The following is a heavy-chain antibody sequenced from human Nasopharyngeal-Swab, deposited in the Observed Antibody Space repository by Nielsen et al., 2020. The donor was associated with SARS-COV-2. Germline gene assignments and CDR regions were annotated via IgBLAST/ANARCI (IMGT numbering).Heavy chain of an antibody. V-gene: IGHV3-15*01. Sequence: VRQAPGKGLEWVGRIKSKTDGGTTDYTAPVKGRFTISRDDSKNTLYLQMNSLKTEDTAVYYCTTDQGSGWYWYFDLWGRGTLVTVPQ. D-gene: IGHD6-19*01. CDR3: TTDQGSGWYWYFDL. J-gene: IGHJ2*01. CDR2: IKSKTDGGTT.